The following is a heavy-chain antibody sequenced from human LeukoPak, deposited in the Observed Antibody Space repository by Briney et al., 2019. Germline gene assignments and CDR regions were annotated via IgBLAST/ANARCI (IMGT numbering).Heavy chain of an antibody. J-gene: IGHJ3*02. CDR1: GFTFSNFI. CDR2: VSGSGGRT. Sequence: GGSLRLSCAASGFTFSNFIISWVRQAPGKGLEWVSAVSGSGGRTYYADSVKGRVIISRDNSKNTVYLQMSSLRADDTAVYSFANDRIVVSGAGAFDIWGQGTMVTVSS. V-gene: IGHV3-23*01. D-gene: IGHD6-19*01. CDR3: ANDRIVVSGAGAFDI.